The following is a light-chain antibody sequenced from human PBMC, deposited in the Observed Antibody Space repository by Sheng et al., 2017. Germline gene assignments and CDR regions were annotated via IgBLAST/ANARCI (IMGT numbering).Light chain of an antibody. CDR3: QQYNNWPLYT. CDR2: GAS. V-gene: IGKV3-15*01. J-gene: IGKJ2*01. CDR1: QSVFSN. Sequence: EIVMTQSPATLSVSPGERATLSCKASQSVFSNLAWYQQKPGQPPRLLIHGASTRATGVPARFSGSGSGTEFTLTISSLQSEDFAIYYCQQYNNWPLYTFGQGTKLEIK.